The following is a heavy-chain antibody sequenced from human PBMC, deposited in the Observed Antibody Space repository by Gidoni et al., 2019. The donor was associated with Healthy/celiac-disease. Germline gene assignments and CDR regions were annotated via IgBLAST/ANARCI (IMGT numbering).Heavy chain of an antibody. V-gene: IGHV3-30-3*01. D-gene: IGHD1-26*01. CDR1: GSTVISYA. CDR2: ISYDGSNK. J-gene: IGHJ4*02. Sequence: QVQLVESGGGVVQPGRSLRLSCAASGSTVISYAMHLVRQAPGKWLEWVAVISYDGSNKYYADSVKGRFTISRDNSKNTLYLQMNSLRAEDTAVYYCARDLEWELLDYWGQGTLVTVSS. CDR3: ARDLEWELLDY.